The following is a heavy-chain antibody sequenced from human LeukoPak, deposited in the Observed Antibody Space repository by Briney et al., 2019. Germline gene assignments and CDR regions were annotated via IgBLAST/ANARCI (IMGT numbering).Heavy chain of an antibody. CDR2: ISYDGSNK. Sequence: PGRSLRLSCAASGFTFSSYGMHWVRQAPGKGLEWVAVISYDGSNKYYADSVKGRFTISRDNSKNTLYLQMNSLRAEDTAVYYCARGLEYSSSSDYWGQGTLVTVSS. D-gene: IGHD6-6*01. CDR1: GFTFSSYG. CDR3: ARGLEYSSSSDY. J-gene: IGHJ4*02. V-gene: IGHV3-30*03.